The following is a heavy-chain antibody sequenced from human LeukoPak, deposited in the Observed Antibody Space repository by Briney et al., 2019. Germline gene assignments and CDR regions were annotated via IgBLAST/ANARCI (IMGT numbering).Heavy chain of an antibody. D-gene: IGHD5/OR15-5a*01. V-gene: IGHV1-18*01. J-gene: IGHJ5*02. CDR2: ISAYNGNT. CDR1: GYTFTSYG. CDR3: ARVYSFLNWFDP. Sequence: ASVKVSCKASGYTFTSYGISWVRQAPGQGLEWTGWISAYNGNTNYAQKLQGRVTMTTDTSTSTAYMELRSLRSDDTAVYYCARVYSFLNWFDPWGQGTLVTVSS.